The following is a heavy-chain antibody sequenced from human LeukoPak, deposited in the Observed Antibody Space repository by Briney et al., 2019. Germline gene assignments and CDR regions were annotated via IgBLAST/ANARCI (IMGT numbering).Heavy chain of an antibody. V-gene: IGHV1-58*02. CDR3: AAGGYCSSTSCYTPAFDI. CDR1: GFTFTSPA. Sequence: SVKVSCKASGFTFTSPAMQWVRQARGQRLEGIGWIVVGSGNTNYAQKFQERVTITRDMSTSTAYMELSSLRSEDTAVYYCAAGGYCSSTSCYTPAFDIWGQGTMVTVSS. J-gene: IGHJ3*02. D-gene: IGHD2-2*02. CDR2: IVVGSGNT.